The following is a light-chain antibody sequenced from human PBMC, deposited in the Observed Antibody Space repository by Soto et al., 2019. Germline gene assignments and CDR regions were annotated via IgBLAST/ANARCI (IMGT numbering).Light chain of an antibody. J-gene: IGLJ1*01. CDR2: DVS. V-gene: IGLV2-14*03. CDR3: SSYTSSNTYV. Sequence: QSALTQPASVSGSPGQSITISCTGTISDVSGYNFVSWYQQYPGKAPKLMIYDVSNRPPGVSNRFSGSKSGNTASLTISGLQAEDEADYYCSSYTSSNTYVFGAGTKVTVL. CDR1: ISDVSGYNF.